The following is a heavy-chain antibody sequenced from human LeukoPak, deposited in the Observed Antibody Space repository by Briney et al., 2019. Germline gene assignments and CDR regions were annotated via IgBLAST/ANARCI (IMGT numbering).Heavy chain of an antibody. Sequence: GGSLRLSCAASGFTFSSYSLNWVRQAPGKGLEWVSYISGSGITINYADSVKGRFTISRDNAKSSLSLQMNSLRVEDTAVYYCARDRVRVGDTDGFAYWGQGTLVTVSS. J-gene: IGHJ4*02. D-gene: IGHD1-26*01. CDR2: ISGSGITI. CDR3: ARDRVRVGDTDGFAY. V-gene: IGHV3-48*04. CDR1: GFTFSSYS.